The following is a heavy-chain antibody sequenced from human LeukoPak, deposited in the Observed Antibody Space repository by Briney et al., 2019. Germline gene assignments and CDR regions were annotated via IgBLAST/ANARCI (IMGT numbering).Heavy chain of an antibody. CDR3: AKSLMVYANYNAFDI. V-gene: IGHV3-23*01. CDR1: GFTFSSYS. D-gene: IGHD2-8*01. Sequence: GGSLRLSCAASGFTFSSYSMNWVRQAPGKGLEWVSAISGSGGSTYYADSVKGRFTISRDNSKNTLYLQMNSLRAEDTAVYYCAKSLMVYANYNAFDIWGQGTMVTVSS. J-gene: IGHJ3*02. CDR2: ISGSGGST.